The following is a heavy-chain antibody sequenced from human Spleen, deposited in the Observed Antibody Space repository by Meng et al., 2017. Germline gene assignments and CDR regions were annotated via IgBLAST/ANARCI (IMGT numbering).Heavy chain of an antibody. D-gene: IGHD6-19*01. CDR2: IYHSGST. V-gene: IGHV4-4*02. CDR1: GGSISSTKW. Sequence: QVLSHGSGPGLVKPSGTLSLTCAVSGGSISSTKWWNWVRQTPGKGLEWIGEIYHSGSTNYNPSLKSRVTMSVDGSKNQFSLKLTSVTAADTAVYYCASYNSGWPQFDSWGQGTLVTVSS. J-gene: IGHJ4*02. CDR3: ASYNSGWPQFDS.